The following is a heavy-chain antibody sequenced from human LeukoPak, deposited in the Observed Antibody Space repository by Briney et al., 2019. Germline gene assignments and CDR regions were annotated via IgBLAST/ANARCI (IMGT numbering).Heavy chain of an antibody. V-gene: IGHV3-72*01. CDR2: IRDKPNSYST. CDR3: ARVNYYDSVGPIRGAVDY. J-gene: IGHJ4*02. D-gene: IGHD3-9*01. CDR1: GFTFSDHY. Sequence: GGSLRLSCAASGFTFSDHYMDWVRQAPGKGLEWVGRIRDKPNSYSTEYAASVKGRFTISRDDSKNSVFLQINSLKIEDTAVYYCARVNYYDSVGPIRGAVDYRGQGTLVTVSS.